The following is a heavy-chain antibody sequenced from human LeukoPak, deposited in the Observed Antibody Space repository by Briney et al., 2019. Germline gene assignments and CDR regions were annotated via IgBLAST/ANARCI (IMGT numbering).Heavy chain of an antibody. CDR2: IWYDGSNK. V-gene: IGHV3-33*01. CDR1: GFTFSSYG. J-gene: IGHJ4*02. CDR3: ARPRGGYGDYGHFDY. D-gene: IGHD4-17*01. Sequence: GGPVRLFCAASGFTFSSYGMHWVRQAPGKGGEWVTVIWYDGSNKYYADSEKGRFTISRDNSKNTLYLQMNSLRAEDTAVYYCARPRGGYGDYGHFDYWGQGTLVTVSS.